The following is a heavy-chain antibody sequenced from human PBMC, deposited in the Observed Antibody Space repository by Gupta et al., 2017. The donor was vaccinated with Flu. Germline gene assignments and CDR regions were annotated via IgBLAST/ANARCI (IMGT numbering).Heavy chain of an antibody. J-gene: IGHJ5*02. CDR3: ARGLWFGEYRYNWFDP. Sequence: QVQLQESGPGLVKPSETLSLTCTVSGGSISSYYWSWIRQPPGKGLEWIGYIYYSGSTNYNPSLKSRVTISVDTSKNQFSLKLSSVTAADTAVYYCARGLWFGEYRYNWFDPWGQGTLVTVSS. CDR1: GGSISSYY. D-gene: IGHD3-10*01. CDR2: IYYSGST. V-gene: IGHV4-59*01.